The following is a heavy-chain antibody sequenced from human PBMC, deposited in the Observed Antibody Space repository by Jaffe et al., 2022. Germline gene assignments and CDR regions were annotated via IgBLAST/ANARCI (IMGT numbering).Heavy chain of an antibody. CDR2: IYNSGST. CDR1: GGSIRTYY. D-gene: IGHD3-22*01. Sequence: QVQLQESGPGLVKPSETLSLTCTVSGGSIRTYYWSWIRQSPGKGLEWIGYIYNSGSTNYNPSLKSRVTMSVDTSKNQFSLKLSSVTAADTAVYYCAREHYYYDSSGYYYWFDPWGQGTLVTVSS. CDR3: AREHYYYDSSGYYYWFDP. V-gene: IGHV4-59*01. J-gene: IGHJ5*02.